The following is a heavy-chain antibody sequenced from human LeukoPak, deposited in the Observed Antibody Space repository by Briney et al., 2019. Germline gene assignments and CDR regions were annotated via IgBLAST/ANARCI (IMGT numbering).Heavy chain of an antibody. D-gene: IGHD1-26*01. CDR2: MNPKSGNT. Sequence: GASVTVSCKATGYTFTSYDINWVRQPTAKGLEWMGWMNPKSGNTGYAQKFQGRVIMTRNTSISTAYMELSSLRSEGTAVYYSARLSHLTIVGGTYYFGYWGQGTLVTVSS. V-gene: IGHV1-8*01. CDR3: ARLSHLTIVGGTYYFGY. CDR1: GYTFTSYD. J-gene: IGHJ4*02.